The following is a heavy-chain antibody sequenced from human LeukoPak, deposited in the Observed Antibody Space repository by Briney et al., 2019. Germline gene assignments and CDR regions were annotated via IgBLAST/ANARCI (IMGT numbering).Heavy chain of an antibody. J-gene: IGHJ5*02. CDR3: ARAVYNWNGGWFDP. D-gene: IGHD1-20*01. Sequence: SETLSLTCTVSGGSISSSSYYWGWIRQPPGKGLEWIGSIYYSGSTYYNPSLKSRVTISVGTSKNQFSLKLSSVTAADTAVYYCARAVYNWNGGWFDPWGQGTLVTVSS. CDR1: GGSISSSSYY. V-gene: IGHV4-39*07. CDR2: IYYSGST.